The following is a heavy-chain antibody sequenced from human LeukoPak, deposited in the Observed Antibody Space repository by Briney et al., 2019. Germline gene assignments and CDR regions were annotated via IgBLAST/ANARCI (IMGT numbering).Heavy chain of an antibody. CDR2: IYTSGST. CDR3: AREMAGYYYGSGSYFIFDY. Sequence: SETLSLTCTVSGGSISSYYWSWIRQPVGKGLEWIGRIYTSGSTNYNPSLKSRVTMSVDTSKNQFSLKLSSVTAADTAVYYCAREMAGYYYGSGSYFIFDYWGQGTLVTVSS. V-gene: IGHV4-4*07. J-gene: IGHJ4*02. CDR1: GGSISSYY. D-gene: IGHD3-10*01.